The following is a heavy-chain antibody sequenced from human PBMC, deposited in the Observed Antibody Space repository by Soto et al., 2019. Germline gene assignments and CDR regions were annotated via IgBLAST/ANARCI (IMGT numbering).Heavy chain of an antibody. J-gene: IGHJ6*02. CDR2: ISGSGGST. Sequence: PGGSLRLSCAASGFTFSSYAMSWVRQAPGKGLEWVSAISGSGGSTYYADSVKGRFTISRDNSKNTLYLQMNSLRAEDTAVYYCAKDMYSSGQGGGLYGMDVWGQGTTVTVSS. D-gene: IGHD6-25*01. V-gene: IGHV3-23*01. CDR3: AKDMYSSGQGGGLYGMDV. CDR1: GFTFSSYA.